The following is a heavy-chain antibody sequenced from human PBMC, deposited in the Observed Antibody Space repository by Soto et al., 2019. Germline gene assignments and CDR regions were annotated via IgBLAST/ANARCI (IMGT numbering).Heavy chain of an antibody. CDR1: GYTFTGYY. J-gene: IGHJ3*02. V-gene: IGHV1-2*04. CDR2: SNPNSGGT. Sequence: QVQLVQSGAEVKKPGASVKVSCKASGYTFTGYYMHWVRQAPGQGIEWMGWSNPNSGGTNYAQKLQGWVTTTRDTSIRTAYMELSRLRSDDTAVYYCARSIAAAGTSAFDIWGQGTMVTVSS. CDR3: ARSIAAAGTSAFDI. D-gene: IGHD6-13*01.